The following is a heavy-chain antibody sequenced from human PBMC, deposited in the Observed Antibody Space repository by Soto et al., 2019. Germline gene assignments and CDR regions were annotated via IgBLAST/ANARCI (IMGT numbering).Heavy chain of an antibody. CDR2: IYYSGST. J-gene: IGHJ3*02. D-gene: IGHD3-10*01. CDR3: ARVVWFGELLQHDAFDI. V-gene: IGHV4-59*01. Sequence: VVDGSSGGFCWRWILKHPRKGLEWIGYIYYSGSTKYNPSLKSRVTISVDTSKNQFSLKLSSVTAADTAVYYCARVVWFGELLQHDAFDIWGQGTMVTVSS. CDR1: DGSSGGFC.